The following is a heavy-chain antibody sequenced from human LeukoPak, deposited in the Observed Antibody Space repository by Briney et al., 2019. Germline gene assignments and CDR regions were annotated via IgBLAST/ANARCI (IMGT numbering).Heavy chain of an antibody. V-gene: IGHV1-18*04. CDR1: GYTFTVYY. D-gene: IGHD3-22*01. CDR2: ISAYNGHT. CDR3: ARDGHRRYHYDSSGREDAFDI. Sequence: ASVKVSCKASGYTFTVYYIHWLRQAPGQGLEWMGWISAYNGHTKYAQKVQGRVTMTRDTSTSTAYMELRSLRSDDTAVYYCARDGHRRYHYDSSGREDAFDIWGQGTMVTVSS. J-gene: IGHJ3*02.